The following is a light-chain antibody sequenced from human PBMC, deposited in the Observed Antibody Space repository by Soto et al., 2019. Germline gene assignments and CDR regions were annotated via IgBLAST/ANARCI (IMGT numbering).Light chain of an antibody. CDR3: QQGDSFPIS. Sequence: DIQMTQSPSSVSASVGDRVTITCRASQCISSSLAWYQHKPGTVPKLLIYAASSLQSGVPSRFSGSGAGTEFTLSITSLQPEDFGTYYCQQGDSFPISFGQGTRLDI. CDR2: AAS. V-gene: IGKV1-12*01. CDR1: QCISSS. J-gene: IGKJ5*01.